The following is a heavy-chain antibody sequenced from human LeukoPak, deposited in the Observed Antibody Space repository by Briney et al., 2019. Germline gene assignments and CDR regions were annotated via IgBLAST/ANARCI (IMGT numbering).Heavy chain of an antibody. V-gene: IGHV5-51*01. CDR1: GYSFTSYW. J-gene: IGHJ6*02. D-gene: IGHD2-2*01. Sequence: PGESLKISCKGSGYSFTSYWIGWVRQMPGKGLEWMGIIYPGDSDTRYSPSFQGQVTISADKSISTAYLQWSSLKASDTAMYYCARLNMRKVSRGYDIVVVPAAMSDVHYGMDVWGQGTTVTVSS. CDR2: IYPGDSDT. CDR3: ARLNMRKVSRGYDIVVVPAAMSDVHYGMDV.